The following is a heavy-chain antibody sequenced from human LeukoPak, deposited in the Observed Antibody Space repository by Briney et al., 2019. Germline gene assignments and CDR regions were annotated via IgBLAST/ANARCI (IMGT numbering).Heavy chain of an antibody. CDR3: ARDAYYYGSGSTFDY. Sequence: PSETLSLTCTVSGGSISSYYWSWIRQPAGKGLEWIGRIYTSGSTNYNPSLKSRVTMSVDTSKNQFSLKLSSVTAADTAVYYCARDAYYYGSGSTFDYRGQGTLVTVSS. J-gene: IGHJ4*02. CDR2: IYTSGST. CDR1: GGSISSYY. V-gene: IGHV4-4*07. D-gene: IGHD3-10*01.